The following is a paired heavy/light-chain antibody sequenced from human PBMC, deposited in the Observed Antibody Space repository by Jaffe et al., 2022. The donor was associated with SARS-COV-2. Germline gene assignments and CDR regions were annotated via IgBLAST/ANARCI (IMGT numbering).Light chain of an antibody. CDR2: AAV. Sequence: DIQMTQSPSSLSASVGDRVTITCRASQSISSSLNWYQKKPGKAPKALIYAAVSLQSGVPSRFSGSGSGTDFTLTISSLQPEDFATYYCQQSSSVPRTFGQGTKVEIK. V-gene: IGKV1-39*01. CDR3: QQSSSVPRT. CDR1: QSISSS. J-gene: IGKJ1*01.
Heavy chain of an antibody. CDR1: GFTFSNYW. D-gene: IGHD3-10*01. CDR2: IKQDGSEG. J-gene: IGHJ4*01. V-gene: IGHV3-7*01. CDR3: ATGGGTFDY. Sequence: EVQLEESGGDLVQPGGSLRLSCAASGFTFSNYWMSWVRQAPGKGLEWVANIKQDGSEGYYVDSVKGRFTISRDNAKNSLYLQMNSLRAEDTAVYYCATGGGTFDYWGHGTLVTVSS.